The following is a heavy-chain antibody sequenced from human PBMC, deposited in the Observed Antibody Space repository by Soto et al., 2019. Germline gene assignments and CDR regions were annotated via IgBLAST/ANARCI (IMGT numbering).Heavy chain of an antibody. J-gene: IGHJ5*02. CDR3: ARANVLRFLEWLPNWFDP. Sequence: PSETLSLTCTVSGGSISSYYWSWIRQPAGKGLEWIGRIYTSGSTNYNPSLKSRVTMSVDTSKNQFSLKLSSVTAADTAVYYCARANVLRFLEWLPNWFDPWGQGTLVTVSS. V-gene: IGHV4-4*07. CDR1: GGSISSYY. D-gene: IGHD3-3*01. CDR2: IYTSGST.